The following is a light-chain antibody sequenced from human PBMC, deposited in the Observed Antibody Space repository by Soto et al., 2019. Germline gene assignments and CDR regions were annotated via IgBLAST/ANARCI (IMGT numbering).Light chain of an antibody. J-gene: IGKJ4*01. CDR2: DAS. CDR1: EAISDS. CDR3: QQYKSFPLT. Sequence: AIQLTQSPSSLSASVGDSLTLTCRASEAISDSLAWYQQRPGTAPRLLIYDASSFEEGVPPRFTGSESGTEFTLTISNLQPEDFATYYCQQYKSFPLTFGGGTRVETK. V-gene: IGKV1-13*02.